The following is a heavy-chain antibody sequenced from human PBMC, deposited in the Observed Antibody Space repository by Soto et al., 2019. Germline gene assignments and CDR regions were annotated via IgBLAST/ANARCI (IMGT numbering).Heavy chain of an antibody. CDR3: AIGRARAGIVGAAEFDY. V-gene: IGHV3-30*03. Sequence: QVQLVESGGGVVQPGRSLRLSCAASGFTFSSYGMHWVRQTPGKGLEWVAVISSDGTTKYYVDSVKGRFTIFRDDSKDTLYLQMDPLRAEGTAMYYCAIGRARAGIVGAAEFDYWGQGTLVTVSS. J-gene: IGHJ4*02. D-gene: IGHD1-26*01. CDR2: ISSDGTTK. CDR1: GFTFSSYG.